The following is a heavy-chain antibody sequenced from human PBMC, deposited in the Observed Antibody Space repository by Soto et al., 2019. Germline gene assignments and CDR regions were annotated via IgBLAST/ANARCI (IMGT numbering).Heavy chain of an antibody. V-gene: IGHV1-18*01. CDR1: GYTFFSYA. CDR3: ARHHGPMTADNWFDP. CDR2: ISGYNGHT. J-gene: IGHJ5*02. D-gene: IGHD3-22*01. Sequence: ASVKVSCKASGYTFFSYAISWVRQARGQGLEWMGWISGYNGHTNYAQNFQGRLTLTIDPSTSTAYMELRSLRSDDTAVYYCARHHGPMTADNWFDPWGQGTQVTVPQ.